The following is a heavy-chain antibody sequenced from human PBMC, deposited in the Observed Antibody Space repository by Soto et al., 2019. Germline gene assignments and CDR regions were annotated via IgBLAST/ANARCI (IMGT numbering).Heavy chain of an antibody. CDR1: GYTFTSYY. D-gene: IGHD6-6*01. CDR2: INPSGGST. CDR3: ARGRLGSSSSRGGFDY. Sequence: ASVKVSCKASGYTFTSYYMHWVRQAPGQGLEWMGIINPSGGSTSYAQKFQGRVTMTRDTSTSTVYMELSSLRSEDTAVYYCARGRLGSSSSRGGFDYWGQGTLVTASS. J-gene: IGHJ4*02. V-gene: IGHV1-46*01.